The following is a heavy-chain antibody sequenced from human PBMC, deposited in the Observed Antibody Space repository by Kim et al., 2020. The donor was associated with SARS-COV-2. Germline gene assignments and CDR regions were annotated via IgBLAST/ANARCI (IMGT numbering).Heavy chain of an antibody. Sequence: GGSPRLSCAASGSTFSSYAMSWVRQAPGKGLDWVSVISGTGESTYDADSVKGRFTISRDNSKNTLYLQMNNLRAADTATYYCARNYGSGSFAPFDYWGQGTLVTVSS. CDR3: ARNYGSGSFAPFDY. D-gene: IGHD3-10*01. CDR1: GSTFSSYA. J-gene: IGHJ4*02. CDR2: ISGTGEST. V-gene: IGHV3-23*01.